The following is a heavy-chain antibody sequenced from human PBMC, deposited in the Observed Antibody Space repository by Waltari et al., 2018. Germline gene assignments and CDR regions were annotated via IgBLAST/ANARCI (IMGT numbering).Heavy chain of an antibody. V-gene: IGHV3-7*01. CDR2: IKQDGSEK. CDR1: ALTFITCW. J-gene: IGHJ4*02. Sequence: EVQLVESGGDLVQPGGALRLYCAASALTFITCWRSWVRQAPGKGLEWVANIKQDGSEKLYVDSVKGRFTISRDNARNSLYLQMNSLRGEDTAVYYCARVSWDTITRKGIDYWGLGTLVIVSS. CDR3: ARVSWDTITRKGIDY. D-gene: IGHD1-26*01.